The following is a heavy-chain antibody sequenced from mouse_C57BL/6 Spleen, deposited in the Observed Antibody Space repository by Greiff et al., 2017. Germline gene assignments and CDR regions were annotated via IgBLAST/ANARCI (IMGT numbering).Heavy chain of an antibody. V-gene: IGHV1-81*01. Sequence: VQLQQSGAELARPGASVKLSCKASGYTFTSYGISWVKQRTGQGLEWIGEIYPRSGNTYYNEKFKGKATLTADKSSSTAYMELRSLTSEDSAVYFCARSPYYYGSSDGGNAMDYWGQGTSVTVSS. CDR2: IYPRSGNT. CDR1: GYTFTSYG. D-gene: IGHD1-1*01. J-gene: IGHJ4*01. CDR3: ARSPYYYGSSDGGNAMDY.